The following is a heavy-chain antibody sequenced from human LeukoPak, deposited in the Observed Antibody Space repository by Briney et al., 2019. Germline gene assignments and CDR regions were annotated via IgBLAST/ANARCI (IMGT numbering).Heavy chain of an antibody. V-gene: IGHV4-34*01. CDR3: ARERGLDYGMDV. CDR1: GGSFSGYY. J-gene: IGHJ6*02. Sequence: PSETLSLTCAVYGGSFSGYYWSWIRQPPGKGLEWVGEINHSGSTNYNPSLKSRVTISVDTSKNQFSLKLSSVTAADTAVYYCARERGLDYGMDVWGQGTTVTVSS. CDR2: INHSGST.